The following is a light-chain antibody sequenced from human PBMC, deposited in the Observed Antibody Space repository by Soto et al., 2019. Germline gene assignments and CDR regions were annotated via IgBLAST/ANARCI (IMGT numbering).Light chain of an antibody. V-gene: IGKV3-15*01. CDR3: HQYNQWPRT. CDR2: GAS. CDR1: QSFSRN. J-gene: IGKJ1*01. Sequence: EIVMTQSPATLSVSPGDRATLSCRASQSFSRNLAWYQQKPGQAPRLLIYGASTRATGIPARFSGSGSGTEFSLTIGSLQSEDFAVYYCHQYNQWPRTFGQGTKVDIK.